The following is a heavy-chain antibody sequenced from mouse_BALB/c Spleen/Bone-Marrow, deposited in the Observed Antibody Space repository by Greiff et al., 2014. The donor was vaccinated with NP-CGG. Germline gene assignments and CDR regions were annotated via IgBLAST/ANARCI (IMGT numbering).Heavy chain of an antibody. J-gene: IGHJ2*01. CDR2: IDPANGNT. CDR1: GFNIKDTY. V-gene: IGHV14-3*02. D-gene: IGHD1-1*01. Sequence: VQLQQPGAELVKPGAPVKLSCTASGFNIKDTYMYWVKQRPEQGLEWIGRIDPANGNTKYDPKFQDKATITADTSSNTAYLRLSSLTSEDTAVYYCANYYYGYYFDYWGQGTTLTVSS. CDR3: ANYYYGYYFDY.